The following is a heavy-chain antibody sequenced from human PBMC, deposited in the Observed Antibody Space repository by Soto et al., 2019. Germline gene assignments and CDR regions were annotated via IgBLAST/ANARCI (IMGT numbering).Heavy chain of an antibody. CDR1: GFSLSTSGMC. J-gene: IGHJ5*02. V-gene: IGHV2-70*11. Sequence: SGPTLVNPTQTLTLTCRFSGFSLSTSGMCVSWIRQPPGKALEWLARIDWDDEKSYSTSLKSRLTISKDTSKSQVVLTMTNMDPVDTATYYCARILPGERRWFDPWGQGTLVTVSS. CDR2: IDWDDEK. CDR3: ARILPGERRWFDP. D-gene: IGHD1-1*01.